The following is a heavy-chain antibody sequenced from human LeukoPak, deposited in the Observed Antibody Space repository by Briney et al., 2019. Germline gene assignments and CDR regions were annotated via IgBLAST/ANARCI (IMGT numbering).Heavy chain of an antibody. CDR2: ISSSSSYI. V-gene: IGHV3-21*01. Sequence: GGSLRLSCRASGFTISSFSMNWVRQAPGKGLEWVSSISSSSSYIYYADSVKGRFTISRDNAKNSLYLQMNSLRAEDTAVYYCARDRKEGYCSGGSCYNTYYFDYWGQGTLVTVSS. D-gene: IGHD2-15*01. CDR3: ARDRKEGYCSGGSCYNTYYFDY. CDR1: GFTISSFS. J-gene: IGHJ4*02.